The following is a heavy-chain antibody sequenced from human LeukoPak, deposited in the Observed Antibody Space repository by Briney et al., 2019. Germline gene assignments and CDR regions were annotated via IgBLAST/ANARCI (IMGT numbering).Heavy chain of an antibody. CDR1: GFIFSDHY. CDR3: ARAAYSSTWYSRYFDL. CDR2: SKNRRNGYNI. J-gene: IGHJ2*01. Sequence: PGGSLRLSCAASGFIFSDHYIDWVRQAPGKGLEWIGRSKNRRNGYNIDYAASVKGRFSISRDDSKNSLYLQMNSLRAGDTAVYYCARAAYSSTWYSRYFDLWGHGTLVTVFS. V-gene: IGHV3-72*01. D-gene: IGHD6-13*01.